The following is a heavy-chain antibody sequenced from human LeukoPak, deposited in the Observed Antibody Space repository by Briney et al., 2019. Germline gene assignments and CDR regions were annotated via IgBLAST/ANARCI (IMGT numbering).Heavy chain of an antibody. D-gene: IGHD6-13*01. CDR2: NRYIGTT. Sequence: SETLSLTCNVSGGSISGSRRYWGWVRQPPGGGLEGIGSNRYIGTTYYNPSLQSRLTISVDNPQNQVSLKLKSVTAADTSMYYCTRQLSWASDTGDSWGQGTLVTVSS. J-gene: IGHJ5*01. CDR1: GGSISGSRRY. V-gene: IGHV4-39*01. CDR3: TRQLSWASDTGDS.